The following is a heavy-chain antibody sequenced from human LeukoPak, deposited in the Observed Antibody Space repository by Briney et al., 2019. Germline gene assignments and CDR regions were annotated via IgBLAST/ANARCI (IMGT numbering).Heavy chain of an antibody. Sequence: ASVKVSCKASGYTFTSYYMHWVRQAPGQGLEWMGIINPSGGSTSYAQKFRGRVTMTRDTSTSTVYMELSSLRSEDTAVYYCARDPNDFWSGYYRFDYWGQGTLVTVSS. CDR2: INPSGGST. CDR1: GYTFTSYY. CDR3: ARDPNDFWSGYYRFDY. J-gene: IGHJ4*02. D-gene: IGHD3-3*01. V-gene: IGHV1-46*01.